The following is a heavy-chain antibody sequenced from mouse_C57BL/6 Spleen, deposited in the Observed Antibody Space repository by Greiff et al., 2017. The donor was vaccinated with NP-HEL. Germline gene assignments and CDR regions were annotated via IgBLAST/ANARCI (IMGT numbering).Heavy chain of an antibody. Sequence: QVQLQQPGAELVRPGSSVKLSCKASGYTFTSYWMDWVKQRPGQGLEWIGNIYPSDSETHYNQKFKDKATLTVDKSSSTDYMQLRSLTSEDSAVYYCARGFGNYDFDYWGQGTTLTVSS. V-gene: IGHV1-61*01. CDR3: ARGFGNYDFDY. D-gene: IGHD2-1*01. CDR2: IYPSDSET. J-gene: IGHJ2*01. CDR1: GYTFTSYW.